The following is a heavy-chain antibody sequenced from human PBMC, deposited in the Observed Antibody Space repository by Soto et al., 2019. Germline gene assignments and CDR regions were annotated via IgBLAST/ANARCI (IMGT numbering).Heavy chain of an antibody. CDR3: AKVSASGSYTGYFDY. CDR2: ISGSGGST. Sequence: GGSLRLSCAASGFTFSSYAMSWVRQAPGKGLEWVSAISGSGGSTYYADSVEGRFTISRDNSKNTLYLQMNSLRAEDTAVYYCAKVSASGSYTGYFDYWGQGTLVTVSS. CDR1: GFTFSSYA. D-gene: IGHD1-26*01. V-gene: IGHV3-23*01. J-gene: IGHJ4*02.